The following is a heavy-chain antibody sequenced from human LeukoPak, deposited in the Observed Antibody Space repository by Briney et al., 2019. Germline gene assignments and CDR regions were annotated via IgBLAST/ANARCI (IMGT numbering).Heavy chain of an antibody. V-gene: IGHV4-38-2*02. CDR1: GVSISRYY. D-gene: IGHD6-6*01. J-gene: IGHJ4*02. Sequence: SETLSLTCTVSGVSISRYYWSWIRQPPGKGLEWIGSIYHSGSTYYNPSLKSRVTISVDTSKNQFSLKLSSVTAADTAVYYCASPSAARPEYYFDYWGQGTLVTVSS. CDR3: ASPSAARPEYYFDY. CDR2: IYHSGST.